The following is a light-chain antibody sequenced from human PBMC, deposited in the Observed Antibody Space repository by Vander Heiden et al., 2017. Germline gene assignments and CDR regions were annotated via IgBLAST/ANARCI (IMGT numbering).Light chain of an antibody. CDR1: SSAVGGYNY. Sequence: QSALTQPASVSGAPGQSITISCTGTSSAVGGYNYVSWYQQHPGKAPKLMIYEVSNRPSGVSTRFSGSKSGNTASLTISGLQAEDEADYYCSSYTSSSSYVFGTGTKVTVL. J-gene: IGLJ1*01. CDR2: EVS. CDR3: SSYTSSSSYV. V-gene: IGLV2-14*01.